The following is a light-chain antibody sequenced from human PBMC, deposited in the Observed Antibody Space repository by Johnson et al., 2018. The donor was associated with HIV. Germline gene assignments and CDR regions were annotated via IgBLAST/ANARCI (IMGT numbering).Light chain of an antibody. CDR3: GTWDSSLRAGRV. Sequence: QSMLTQPPSVSAAPGQKVTISCSGSNSNIGNNYVSWYQHLPGTAPKLLIYDNDQRPSGIPDRFSASKSGTSATLGITGLQTGDEADYYCGTWDSSLRAGRVFGPGTKVTVL. CDR1: NSNIGNNY. J-gene: IGLJ1*01. V-gene: IGLV1-51*01. CDR2: DND.